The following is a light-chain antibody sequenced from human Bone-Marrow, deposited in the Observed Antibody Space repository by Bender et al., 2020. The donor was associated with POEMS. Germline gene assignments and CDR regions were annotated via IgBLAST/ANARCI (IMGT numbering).Light chain of an antibody. CDR1: SSDVGAYNF. Sequence: QPALTQPPSASGSPGQSVAISCTGTSSDVGAYNFVSWYQQLPGKAPKLMIYDVSNRPSGVSNRFSGSKSGNTASLTISGLQPEDEADYYCSSYTTTSTPYVFGTGTKVTVL. V-gene: IGLV2-14*03. J-gene: IGLJ1*01. CDR2: DVS. CDR3: SSYTTTSTPYV.